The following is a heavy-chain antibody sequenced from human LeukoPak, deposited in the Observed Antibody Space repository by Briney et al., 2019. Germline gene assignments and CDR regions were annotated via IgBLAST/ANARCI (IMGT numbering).Heavy chain of an antibody. CDR1: GFIFSDFY. J-gene: IGHJ4*02. CDR2: ISPDGSYT. V-gene: IGHV3-11*05. Sequence: RGSLRLSCAGSGFIFSDFYINWIRQSPGKGLEWLAYISPDGSYTTYGDSVKGRFVISRDNAKNSVSLQINSLRVEDTALYFCASDQVSGVFDYWGQGARVTVS. CDR3: ASDQVSGVFDY. D-gene: IGHD5/OR15-5a*01.